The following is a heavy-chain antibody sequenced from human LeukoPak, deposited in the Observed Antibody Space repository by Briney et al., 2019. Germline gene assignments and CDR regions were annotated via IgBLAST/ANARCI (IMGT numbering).Heavy chain of an antibody. CDR1: VGSISSYY. D-gene: IGHD6-13*01. CDR3: ARHFRAPYSSSSYEEDYYYYGMDF. CDR2: IYYSGST. V-gene: IGHV4-59*08. Sequence: TSETLSLTCTVSVGSISSYYWRCIRQPPGKGLEWIGYIYYSGSTNYNPSLKSRVTISVDTSKNQFSLKLSSVTAADTAVYYCARHFRAPYSSSSYEEDYYYYGMDFWGQGTTVTVSS. J-gene: IGHJ6*02.